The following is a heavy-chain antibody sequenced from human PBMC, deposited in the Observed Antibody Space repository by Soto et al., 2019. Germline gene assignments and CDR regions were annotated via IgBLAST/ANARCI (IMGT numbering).Heavy chain of an antibody. CDR3: ARFPASPRRSSSFYLNYYGMDV. Sequence: PGESLKISCNCSGYSFTNYCIGLVLQMPGKGLDWMWIIYPGDSDTIYSPSFQGQVTISADKSISTAYLQWSSLKASDTAMYYCARFPASPRRSSSFYLNYYGMDVWGQGTTVTVSS. J-gene: IGHJ6*02. V-gene: IGHV5-51*01. CDR2: IYPGDSDT. D-gene: IGHD6-13*01. CDR1: GYSFTNYC.